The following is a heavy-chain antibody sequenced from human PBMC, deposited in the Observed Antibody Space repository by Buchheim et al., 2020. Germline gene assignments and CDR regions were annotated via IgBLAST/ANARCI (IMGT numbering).Heavy chain of an antibody. J-gene: IGHJ4*02. D-gene: IGHD3-9*01. Sequence: EVQLVESGGGLVQPGGSLRLSCAASGFTFSSYSMNWVRQAPGKGLEWVSYISSSSSTIYYADPVKGRFTISRDNAKNSLYLQMNSLRAEDTAVYYCARDASVNHYDILTGYQYWGQGTL. CDR2: ISSSSSTI. V-gene: IGHV3-48*01. CDR3: ARDASVNHYDILTGYQY. CDR1: GFTFSSYS.